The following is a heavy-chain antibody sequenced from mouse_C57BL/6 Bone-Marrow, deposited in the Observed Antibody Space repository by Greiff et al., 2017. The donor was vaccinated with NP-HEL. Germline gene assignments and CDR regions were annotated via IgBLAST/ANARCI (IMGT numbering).Heavy chain of an antibody. CDR3: AREGFITTVVATEGYYFDY. Sequence: QVQLQQSGAELVRPGFSVNLSCKPSGYTFTTSGWIWVKRRPIQGLEGMGNFNPLVVEPHYNQKFNDKATLTVDKSSSTAYMQLSSLTSEDSAVYYCAREGFITTVVATEGYYFDYWGQGTTLTVSS. V-gene: IGHV1-52*01. CDR2: FNPLVVEP. J-gene: IGHJ2*01. CDR1: GYTFTTSG. D-gene: IGHD1-1*01.